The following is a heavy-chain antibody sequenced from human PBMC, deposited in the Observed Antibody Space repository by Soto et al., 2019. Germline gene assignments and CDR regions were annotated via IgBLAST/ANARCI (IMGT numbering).Heavy chain of an antibody. CDR3: VRYTREDTGYEYYFDY. V-gene: IGHV3-7*01. CDR1: GFTFSSYW. Sequence: EVQLVESGGGLVQPGGSLRLSCAGSGFTFSSYWMSWVRQTPDKGLEWVAKIKQDGSAKSYVDSVKGRFTISRDNARNSLSLQMDSLRADDTAVYYCVRYTREDTGYEYYFDYWGQGNLVTVSS. J-gene: IGHJ4*02. CDR2: IKQDGSAK. D-gene: IGHD5-12*01.